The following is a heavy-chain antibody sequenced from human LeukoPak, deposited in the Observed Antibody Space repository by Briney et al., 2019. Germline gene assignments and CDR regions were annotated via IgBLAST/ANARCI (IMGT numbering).Heavy chain of an antibody. V-gene: IGHV4-30-4*01. CDR1: GGSISSGDYF. J-gene: IGHJ4*02. Sequence: SQTLSLTCTLSGGSISSGDYFWSWIRLPPGKGLEWIGYIYSSGTSYYNPSLKSRVSISVDTSKNHFSLKLNSVTPADTAVYFCARGGAGPLRDWGQGTLVTVSS. CDR3: ARGGAGPLRD. D-gene: IGHD3-16*01. CDR2: IYSSGTS.